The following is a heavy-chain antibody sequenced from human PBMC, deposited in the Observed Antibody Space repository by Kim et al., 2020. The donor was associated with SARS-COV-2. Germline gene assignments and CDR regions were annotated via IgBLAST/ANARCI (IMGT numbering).Heavy chain of an antibody. CDR3: ARTEAYSYDRSYYYGMDV. Sequence: SETLSLTCTVSGGSISSYYWSWIRQPPGKGLEWIGYIYYSGSTNYNPSLKSGVTISVDTSKNQFSLKLSSVTAADTAVYYCARTEAYSYDRSYYYGMDVWGQGTTVTVSS. CDR2: IYYSGST. J-gene: IGHJ6*02. CDR1: GGSISSYY. V-gene: IGHV4-59*01. D-gene: IGHD5-18*01.